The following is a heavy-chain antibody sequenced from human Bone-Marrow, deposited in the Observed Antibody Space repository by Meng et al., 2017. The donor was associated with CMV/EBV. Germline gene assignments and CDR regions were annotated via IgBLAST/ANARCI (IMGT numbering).Heavy chain of an antibody. V-gene: IGHV6-1*01. D-gene: IGHD1-26*01. CDR3: ARAVGAGKGWFDP. CDR1: GDSVSSNRAA. J-gene: IGHJ5*02. CDR2: TYYRSKWGS. Sequence: SQTLSLTCAIPGDSVSSNRAAWNWIRQSPSRGLEWLGRTYYRSKWGSDYGVSVKSRITINSDTSKNQFSLHLNSVAPEDTAVYYCARAVGAGKGWFDPWGQGTLVTVSS.